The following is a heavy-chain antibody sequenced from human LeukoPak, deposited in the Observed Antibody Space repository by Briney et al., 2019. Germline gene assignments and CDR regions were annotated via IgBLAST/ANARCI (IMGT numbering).Heavy chain of an antibody. Sequence: GGSLRLSCAASGFTFSVYGMHWVRQAPGKGLEWVAFIRYDGSNKYYADSVKGRFTISRDNSKNTLYLQMNSLRAEDTAVYYCAKDEHYYGSGSYYTNSWGQGTLVTVSS. V-gene: IGHV3-30*02. CDR3: AKDEHYYGSGSYYTNS. CDR2: IRYDGSNK. D-gene: IGHD3-10*01. J-gene: IGHJ4*02. CDR1: GFTFSVYG.